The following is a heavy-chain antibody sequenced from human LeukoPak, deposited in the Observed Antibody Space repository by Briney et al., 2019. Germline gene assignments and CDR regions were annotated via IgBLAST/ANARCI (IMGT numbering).Heavy chain of an antibody. Sequence: ASVKVSCKASRYTFTDYYMHWVRQAPGQGLEWMGRINPNSGGTNYAQKFQGRVTMTRDTSISTAYMELSRLRSDDTAVYYCARVLGTRDFDYWGQGTLVTVSS. CDR1: RYTFTDYY. V-gene: IGHV1-2*06. CDR3: ARVLGTRDFDY. D-gene: IGHD7-27*01. J-gene: IGHJ4*02. CDR2: INPNSGGT.